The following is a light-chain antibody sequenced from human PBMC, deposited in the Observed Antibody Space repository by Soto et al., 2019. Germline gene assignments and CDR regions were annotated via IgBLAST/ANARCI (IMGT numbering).Light chain of an antibody. J-gene: IGKJ5*01. CDR1: QSVSSN. Sequence: EIVMTQSPATLSVSPGERASLSCRASQSVSSNLAWYQQKPVQAPRRLIYGASTRATGIPARFSGSGSGTEFSLTISSRLAAEVAVYYCQQYNNLPPITFGQGTRLEIK. CDR2: GAS. CDR3: QQYNNLPPIT. V-gene: IGKV3-15*01.